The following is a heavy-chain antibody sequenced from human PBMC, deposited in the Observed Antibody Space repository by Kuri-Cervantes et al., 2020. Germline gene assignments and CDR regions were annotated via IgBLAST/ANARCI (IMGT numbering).Heavy chain of an antibody. Sequence: GGSLRLSCVESGFTFYNYGMHWVRQAPGKGLEWITVIYYDGNNKYYADSVRGRFTISRDNSKNTLYLQMNSLRVEDTAVYYCARDAGPYYRWVGAFDIWGQGTMVTVSS. J-gene: IGHJ3*02. CDR2: IYYDGNNK. CDR3: ARDAGPYYRWVGAFDI. CDR1: GFTFYNYG. V-gene: IGHV3-30*03. D-gene: IGHD3-22*01.